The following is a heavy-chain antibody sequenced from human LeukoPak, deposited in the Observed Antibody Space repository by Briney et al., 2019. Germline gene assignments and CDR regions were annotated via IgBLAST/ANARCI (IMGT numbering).Heavy chain of an antibody. CDR2: VSGSGGST. CDR1: GFTFSSYA. D-gene: IGHD2-2*01. J-gene: IGHJ4*02. CDR3: AKDLVPAAFGYFDY. V-gene: IGHV3-23*01. Sequence: GGSLRLSCAASGFTFSSYAMSWVRQAPGKGLEWVSGVSGSGGSTYYADSVKGRFTISRDNSKNTLYLQMNSLRAEDTAVYYCAKDLVPAAFGYFDYWGQGTLVTVSS.